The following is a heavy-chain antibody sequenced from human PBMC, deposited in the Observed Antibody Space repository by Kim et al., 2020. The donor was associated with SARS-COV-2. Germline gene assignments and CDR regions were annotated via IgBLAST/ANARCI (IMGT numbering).Heavy chain of an antibody. CDR3: AKADPDPTWGVVQSTYYYYGMDV. Sequence: GGSLRLSCAASGFTFSSYAMSWVRQAPGKGLEWVSAISGSGGSTYYADSVKGRFTISRDNSKNTLYLQMNSLRAEDTAVYYCAKADPDPTWGVVQSTYYYYGMDVWGQGTTVTVSS. J-gene: IGHJ6*02. D-gene: IGHD1-1*01. V-gene: IGHV3-23*01. CDR1: GFTFSSYA. CDR2: ISGSGGST.